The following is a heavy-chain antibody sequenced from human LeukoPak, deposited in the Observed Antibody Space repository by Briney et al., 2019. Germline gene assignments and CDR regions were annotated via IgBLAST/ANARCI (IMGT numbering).Heavy chain of an antibody. CDR1: GFTFSSYS. CDR2: ISSSSSYI. V-gene: IGHV3-21*01. J-gene: IGHJ4*02. D-gene: IGHD5-18*01. Sequence: GGSLRLSCAASGFTFSSYSMNWVRQAPGKGLEWVSSISSSSSYIYYADSVKGRFTISRDNAKNSLYLQMNSPRAEDTAVYYCARVRIQLWRFDYWGQGTLVTVSS. CDR3: ARVRIQLWRFDY.